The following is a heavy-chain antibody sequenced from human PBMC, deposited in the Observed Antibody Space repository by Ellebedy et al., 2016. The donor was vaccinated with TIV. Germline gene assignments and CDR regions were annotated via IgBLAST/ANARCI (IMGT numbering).Heavy chain of an antibody. V-gene: IGHV3-30*03. D-gene: IGHD3-10*01. Sequence: GESLKISXAASGFTFSSYGMHWVRQAPGKGLEWVAVISYDGSNKYYADSVKGRFTISRDNSKNTLYLQMNSLRAEDTAVYYCARDKLVTMVRGVTPSEYYYYYYGMDVWGQGTTVTVSS. CDR1: GFTFSSYG. J-gene: IGHJ6*02. CDR2: ISYDGSNK. CDR3: ARDKLVTMVRGVTPSEYYYYYYGMDV.